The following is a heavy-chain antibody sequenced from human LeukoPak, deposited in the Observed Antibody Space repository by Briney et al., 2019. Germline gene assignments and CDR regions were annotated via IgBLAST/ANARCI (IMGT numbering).Heavy chain of an antibody. CDR1: GGSISSYY. Sequence: SETLSLTCTVSGGSISSYYWSWSRQPPGKGLEWIVYIYYSGSTNYNSSLKSRVTISVDTSKNQFSLKLSSVTAADTAVYYCARGIAAAGTYYFDYWGQGTLVTVSS. CDR3: ARGIAAAGTYYFDY. V-gene: IGHV4-59*01. D-gene: IGHD6-13*01. CDR2: IYYSGST. J-gene: IGHJ4*02.